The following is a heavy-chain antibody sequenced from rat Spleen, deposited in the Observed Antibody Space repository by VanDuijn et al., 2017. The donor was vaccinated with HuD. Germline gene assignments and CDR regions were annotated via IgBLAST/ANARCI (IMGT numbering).Heavy chain of an antibody. J-gene: IGHJ2*01. CDR1: GFTFSNYG. CDR3: ATFITTVVGDY. Sequence: EVQLVESGGGLVQPGRSMKLSCAASGFTFSNYGLAWVRQAPKKGLEWVATISSDGGRNFYRDSVKGRFTISRDNAKSTLYLQMDSLRSEDTATYYCATFITTVVGDYWGQGVMVTVSS. D-gene: IGHD1-1*01. V-gene: IGHV5-19*01. CDR2: ISSDGGRN.